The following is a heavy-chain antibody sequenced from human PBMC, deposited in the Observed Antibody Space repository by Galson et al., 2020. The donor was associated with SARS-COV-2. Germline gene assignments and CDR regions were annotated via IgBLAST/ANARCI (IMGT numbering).Heavy chain of an antibody. Sequence: SETLSLTCGVYGGSFSGYYWTWIRQPQGKGLEWIIEINDSGNTKYNPSFEGRVTISVDTSKNQFSLKMNSVTAADTAVYYCARGFKIAVAGNYYYAMDVWGQGTTVTVSS. J-gene: IGHJ6*02. CDR1: GGSFSGYY. CDR3: ARGFKIAVAGNYYYAMDV. CDR2: INDSGNT. V-gene: IGHV4-34*01. D-gene: IGHD6-19*01.